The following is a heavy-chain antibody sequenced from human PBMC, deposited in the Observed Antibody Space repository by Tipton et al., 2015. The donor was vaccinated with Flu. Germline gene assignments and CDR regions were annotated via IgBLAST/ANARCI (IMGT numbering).Heavy chain of an antibody. CDR2: IYTGGGT. CDR1: GASISIGAYY. Sequence: LRLSCTVSGASISIGAYYWTWIRRPADKGLEWIGRIYTGGGTNYNPSLKSRVTISIDTSKNQFSLRLSSVTAADTAVYYCARRVAGSGMAVWGQGTTVTVPS. V-gene: IGHV4-61*02. J-gene: IGHJ6*02. CDR3: ARRVAGSGMAV. D-gene: IGHD3-10*01.